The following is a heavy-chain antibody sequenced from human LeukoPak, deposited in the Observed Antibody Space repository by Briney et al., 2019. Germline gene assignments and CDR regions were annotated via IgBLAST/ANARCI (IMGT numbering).Heavy chain of an antibody. CDR2: ISDSGGST. CDR3: ARRGYSYGHWFDP. V-gene: IGHV3-23*01. CDR1: GITLSNYG. D-gene: IGHD5-18*01. Sequence: PGGSLRLSCAVSGITLSNYGMSWVRQAPGKGLEWVAGISDSGGSTKYADSVKGRFTISRDNAKNSLYLQMNSLRAEDTAVYYCARRGYSYGHWFDPWGQGTLVTVSS. J-gene: IGHJ5*02.